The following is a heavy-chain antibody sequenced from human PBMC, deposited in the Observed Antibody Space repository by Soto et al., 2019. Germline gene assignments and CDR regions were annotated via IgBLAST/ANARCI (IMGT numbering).Heavy chain of an antibody. CDR2: MIPNSGHT. Sequence: ASVKVSCKASGYTFTNYDINWVRQATGQGLEWVGWMIPNSGHTGFAQKFQGRVTMTRDTSISTAYMELSSLSSEDTAVYYCARGRSSYGDYINWYFDLWGRGTLVTVSS. D-gene: IGHD4-17*01. CDR1: GYTFTNYD. J-gene: IGHJ2*01. CDR3: ARGRSSYGDYINWYFDL. V-gene: IGHV1-8*01.